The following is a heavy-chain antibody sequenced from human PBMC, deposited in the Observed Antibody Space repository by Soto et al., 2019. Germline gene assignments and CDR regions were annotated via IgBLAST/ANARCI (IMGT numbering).Heavy chain of an antibody. CDR3: ARDLRITMVRGVSPYYGMDV. CDR2: ISSSSSYI. Sequence: GGSLRLSCAASGFTFSSYSMNWVRQAPGKGLEWVSSISSSSSYIYYADSVKGRFTISRDNAKNSLYLQMNSLRAEDTAVYYCARDLRITMVRGVSPYYGMDVWGQGTTVTVSS. CDR1: GFTFSSYS. D-gene: IGHD3-10*01. J-gene: IGHJ6*02. V-gene: IGHV3-21*01.